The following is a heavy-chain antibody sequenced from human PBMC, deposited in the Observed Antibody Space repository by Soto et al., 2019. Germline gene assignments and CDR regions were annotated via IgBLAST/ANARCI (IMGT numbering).Heavy chain of an antibody. D-gene: IGHD1-1*01. J-gene: IGHJ4*02. CDR3: ARATGTLRSRNCDY. CDR2: IYHTGST. V-gene: IGHV4-31*03. CDR1: GGAISTVGHY. Sequence: SETLSLTYSVSGGAISTVGHYWTWIRQPPGKGLEWIGSIYHTGSTYYSKSLRSRLTMSVDTSKSQFSLRLSSVTAADTAVYYCARATGTLRSRNCDYWGQGSLVTVSS.